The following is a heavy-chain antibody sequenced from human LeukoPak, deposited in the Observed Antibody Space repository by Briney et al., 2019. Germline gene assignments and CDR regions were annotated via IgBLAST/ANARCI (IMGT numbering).Heavy chain of an antibody. CDR3: ARRAGAYSHPYDY. CDR1: GFSFSSYE. D-gene: IGHD4/OR15-4a*01. Sequence: QTGGSLRLSCSASGFSFSSYEMNWVRQAPGKGLEWISYITGSGDTIYYADSVKGRFTISRDNAKNTLYLQMNSLRAEDTAVYYCARRAGAYSHPYDYWGQGTLVTVSS. CDR2: ITGSGDTI. V-gene: IGHV3-48*03. J-gene: IGHJ4*02.